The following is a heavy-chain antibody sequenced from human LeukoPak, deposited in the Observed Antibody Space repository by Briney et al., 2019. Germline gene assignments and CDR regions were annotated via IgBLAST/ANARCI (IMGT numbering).Heavy chain of an antibody. V-gene: IGHV4-34*01. CDR2: INHSGST. CDR3: ARIGYCSSTSCAPEDY. Sequence: SETLSLTCAVYGGSFSGYYWSWSHQPPGKGLEWIGEINHSGSTNYNPSLKSRVTISVDTSKNQFSLKLSSVTAADTAVYYCARIGYCSSTSCAPEDYWGQGTLVTVSS. J-gene: IGHJ4*02. CDR1: GGSFSGYY. D-gene: IGHD2-2*01.